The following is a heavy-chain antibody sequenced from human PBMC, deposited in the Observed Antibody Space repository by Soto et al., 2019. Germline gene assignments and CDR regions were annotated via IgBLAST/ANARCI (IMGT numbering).Heavy chain of an antibody. CDR3: ARLMGVVTVDY. Sequence: QLQLQESGPGLVKPSETLSLTCSVSGGSISSTGHYWGWIRQPPGKGLGWIGNIYYAGSPYYNPSLKRRVTIAVDTSKNHFSLALTSVTAADTAVYYCARLMGVVTVDYWGQGALVTVSS. V-gene: IGHV4-39*02. J-gene: IGHJ4*02. CDR2: IYYAGSP. CDR1: GGSISSTGHY. D-gene: IGHD2-21*02.